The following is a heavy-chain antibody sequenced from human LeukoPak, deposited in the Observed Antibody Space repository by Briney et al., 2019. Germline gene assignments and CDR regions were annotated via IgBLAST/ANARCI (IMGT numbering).Heavy chain of an antibody. CDR3: ARGWGFYYFDS. V-gene: IGHV3-21*01. Sequence: PGGSLRLSCAASGCTFSAYTMSWVRQAPGKGLEWVSSFTSSSSSIYYADSVKGRFTISRDNAKNSLYLQLNSLRAEDTAVYYCARGWGFYYFDSWGQGTLVTVSS. CDR2: FTSSSSSI. D-gene: IGHD2/OR15-2a*01. CDR1: GCTFSAYT. J-gene: IGHJ4*02.